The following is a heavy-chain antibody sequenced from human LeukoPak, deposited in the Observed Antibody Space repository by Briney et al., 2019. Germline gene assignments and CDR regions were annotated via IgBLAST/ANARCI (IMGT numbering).Heavy chain of an antibody. CDR1: RFTFTTYN. V-gene: IGHV3-21*01. D-gene: IGHD4-17*01. CDR3: ARENGEEDYGGFFDY. J-gene: IGHJ4*02. CDR2: ISENGDDK. Sequence: KPGGSLRLSCAASRFTFTTYNMAWVRRAPGKGLEWVSSISENGDDKYYTDSVKGRFAISRDNAKNSLFLQMNSLRAEDTAVYYCARENGEEDYGGFFDYWGQGTLVTVSS.